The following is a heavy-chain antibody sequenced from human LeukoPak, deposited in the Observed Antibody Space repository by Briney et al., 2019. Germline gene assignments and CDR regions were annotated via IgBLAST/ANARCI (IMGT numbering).Heavy chain of an antibody. V-gene: IGHV3-9*01. D-gene: IGHD5-18*01. Sequence: SGGSLRLSCAASGFTFDDHAMHWVRQTPGKGLEWVSGISWNSGNIGYADSVKGRFTISRDNAKNSLYLQMNSLRAEDTAVYYCARDTAMVNGWFDPWGQGTLVTVSS. J-gene: IGHJ5*02. CDR3: ARDTAMVNGWFDP. CDR1: GFTFDDHA. CDR2: ISWNSGNI.